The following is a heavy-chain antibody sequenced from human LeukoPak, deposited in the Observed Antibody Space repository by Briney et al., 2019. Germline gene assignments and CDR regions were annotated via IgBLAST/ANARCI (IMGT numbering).Heavy chain of an antibody. D-gene: IGHD6-13*01. J-gene: IGHJ4*02. Sequence: SETLSLTCTVSGGSISSYYWSWIRQPPGKGLEWIGHIYYSGSTNYNPSLKSRVTISLDTSKNQFSLKLSSVTAADTAVYYCAREMIPIAAAGSIDYWGQGTLVTVSS. CDR3: AREMIPIAAAGSIDY. V-gene: IGHV4-59*01. CDR1: GGSISSYY. CDR2: IYYSGST.